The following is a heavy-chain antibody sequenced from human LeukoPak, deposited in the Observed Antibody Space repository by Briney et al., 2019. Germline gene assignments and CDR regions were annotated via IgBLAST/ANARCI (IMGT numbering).Heavy chain of an antibody. Sequence: GGSLRLSCAASGFTFSSYAMSWVRQAPGKGLEWVANIKHDGSEKYYVDSVKGRFTLSRDNAKNSLYLQMNSLRAEDTAVYYCARGYYGMDVWGQGTTVTVSS. V-gene: IGHV3-7*01. CDR2: IKHDGSEK. CDR3: ARGYYGMDV. J-gene: IGHJ6*02. CDR1: GFTFSSYA.